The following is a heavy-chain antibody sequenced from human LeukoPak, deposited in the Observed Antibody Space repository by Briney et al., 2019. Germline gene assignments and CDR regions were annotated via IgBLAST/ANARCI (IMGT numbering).Heavy chain of an antibody. D-gene: IGHD2-21*01. CDR3: EHRAQYSRVFGY. J-gene: IGHJ4*02. Sequence: SGPTLVKPTQTLTLTCTFSGFSLSTSGVGVGWIRQPPGKALEWLALIYWDDDKRYSPSLKSRLNITKDTSKNQVVLTMTNMDPVDTSTYYCEHRAQYSRVFGYWGQVTVSTVSS. V-gene: IGHV2-5*02. CDR1: GFSLSTSGVG. CDR2: IYWDDDK.